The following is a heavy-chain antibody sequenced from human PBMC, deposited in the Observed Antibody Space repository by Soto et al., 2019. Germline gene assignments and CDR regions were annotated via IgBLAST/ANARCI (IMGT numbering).Heavy chain of an antibody. CDR2: ISAYNGNT. CDR1: GYTFTSYG. D-gene: IGHD1-26*01. Sequence: QVQLVQSGAEVKKPGASVKVSCKASGYTFTSYGISWVRQAPGQGLEWMGWISAYNGNTNYAQKLQGRVTMTTDTSTSTAYMELRSLRSDDTAVYYCARVFFVFSRSSRGSYPAPFDYWGQGTLVTVSS. V-gene: IGHV1-18*01. J-gene: IGHJ4*02. CDR3: ARVFFVFSRSSRGSYPAPFDY.